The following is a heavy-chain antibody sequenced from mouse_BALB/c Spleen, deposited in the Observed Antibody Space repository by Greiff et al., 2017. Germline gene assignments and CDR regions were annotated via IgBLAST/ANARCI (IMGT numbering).Heavy chain of an antibody. CDR1: GFTFSSFG. D-gene: IGHD2-1*01. V-gene: IGHV5-17*02. J-gene: IGHJ4*01. Sequence: EVHLVESGGGLVQPGGSRKLSCAASGFTFSSFGMHWVRQAPEKGLEWVAYISSGSSTIYYADTVKGRFTISRDNPKNTLFLQMTSLRSEDTAMYYCARSGGNLYAMDYWGQGTSVTVSS. CDR2: ISSGSSTI. CDR3: ARSGGNLYAMDY.